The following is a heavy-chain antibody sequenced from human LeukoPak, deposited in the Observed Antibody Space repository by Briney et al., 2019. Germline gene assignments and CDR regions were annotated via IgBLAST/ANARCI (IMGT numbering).Heavy chain of an antibody. CDR2: IYSGGST. CDR3: ARDRYVGATTAGDSDS. CDR1: GFTVSSNF. V-gene: IGHV3-53*01. Sequence: GGSLRLSCAASGFTVSSNFMNWVRQAPGKGLEWVSAIYSGGSTYYADSVKGRFTISRDNSKNTLYLQMNSLRAEDTAVYYCARDRYVGATTAGDSDSWGQGTLVTVSS. J-gene: IGHJ4*02. D-gene: IGHD1-26*01.